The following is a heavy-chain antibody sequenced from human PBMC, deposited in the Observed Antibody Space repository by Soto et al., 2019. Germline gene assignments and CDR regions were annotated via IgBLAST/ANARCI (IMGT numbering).Heavy chain of an antibody. J-gene: IGHJ4*02. V-gene: IGHV1-18*01. CDR3: ARDPYDEIGTPYQLLYDY. CDR1: GYTFTSYG. D-gene: IGHD2-2*01. CDR2: ISAYNGNT. Sequence: ASVKVSCKASGYTFTSYGISWVRQAPGQGLEWMGWISAYNGNTNYAQKLQGRVTMTTDTSTSTAYMELRSLRSDDTAVYYCARDPYDEIGTPYQLLYDYWGQGTLVTVSS.